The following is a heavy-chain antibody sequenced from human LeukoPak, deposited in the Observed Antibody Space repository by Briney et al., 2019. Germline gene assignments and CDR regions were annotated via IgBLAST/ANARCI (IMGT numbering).Heavy chain of an antibody. V-gene: IGHV1-8*01. CDR2: MNPNSGNT. CDR3: ARGGDMLRGVDFDY. D-gene: IGHD3-10*01. CDR1: GYTFTSYD. J-gene: IGHJ4*02. Sequence: ASVKVSCKASGYTFTSYDINWVRQATGQGLEWMGWMNPNSGNTGYAQKFQGRVTMTRDTSISTAYMELSRLRSDDTAVYYCARGGDMLRGVDFDYWGQGTLVTVSS.